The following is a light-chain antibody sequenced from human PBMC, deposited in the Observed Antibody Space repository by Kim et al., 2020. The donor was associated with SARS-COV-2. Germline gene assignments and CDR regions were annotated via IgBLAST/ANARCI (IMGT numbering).Light chain of an antibody. Sequence: SPGERPTLSCRPSQNIHNRHLAWYQPNPGQAPRLLIYGASSRATGIPNTFSGSGSGTDFTLTISRLEPEDFAVYYCQQYGTSSPTFGQGTKVDIK. V-gene: IGKV3-20*01. CDR3: QQYGTSSPT. J-gene: IGKJ1*01. CDR1: QNIHNRH. CDR2: GAS.